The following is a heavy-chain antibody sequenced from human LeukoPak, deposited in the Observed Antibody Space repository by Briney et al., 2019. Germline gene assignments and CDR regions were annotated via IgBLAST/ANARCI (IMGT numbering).Heavy chain of an antibody. Sequence: SETLSLTCSVSGGSMSSYYWSWIRQSPGKGLEWIGYIYHSGSTYYNPSLKSRVTVSVDTSMNQFSLKLRSVTAADTAVYYCARHRVGATDYWGQGTLVTVSS. D-gene: IGHD1-26*01. CDR3: ARHRVGATDY. CDR2: IYHSGST. V-gene: IGHV4-59*08. CDR1: GGSMSSYY. J-gene: IGHJ4*02.